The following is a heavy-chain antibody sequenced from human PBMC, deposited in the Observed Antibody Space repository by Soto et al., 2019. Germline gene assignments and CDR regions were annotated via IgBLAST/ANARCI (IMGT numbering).Heavy chain of an antibody. Sequence: ASVKVSCKASGYTFTGYYMHWVRQAPGQGLEWMGWINPNSGGTNYAQKFQGWVTMTRDTSISTAYMELSRLRSDDTAVYYCARFPTVESPTDYWGQGTLVTVSS. CDR3: ARFPTVESPTDY. V-gene: IGHV1-2*04. D-gene: IGHD4-4*01. CDR2: INPNSGGT. CDR1: GYTFTGYY. J-gene: IGHJ4*02.